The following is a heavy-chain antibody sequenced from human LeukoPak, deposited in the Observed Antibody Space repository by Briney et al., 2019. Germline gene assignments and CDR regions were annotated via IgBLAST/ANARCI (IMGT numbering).Heavy chain of an antibody. CDR1: GGSISSSSYY. V-gene: IGHV4-39*07. CDR3: ARGVVSPNYDFWSGYYGTSLDV. D-gene: IGHD3-3*01. CDR2: IYYSGCT. J-gene: IGHJ6*04. Sequence: PSETLSLTCTVSGGSISSSSYYWGWVRQPPGKGLGWVGSIYYSGCTYYNPSLKRRVTISVDTSKTQFSLKLSSVTAEDTAVYYCARGVVSPNYDFWSGYYGTSLDVWGKGTTVTVSS.